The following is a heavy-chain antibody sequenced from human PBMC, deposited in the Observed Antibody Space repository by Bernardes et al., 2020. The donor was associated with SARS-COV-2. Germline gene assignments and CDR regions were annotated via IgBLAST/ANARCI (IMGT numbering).Heavy chain of an antibody. Sequence: SETLSLTCTVSGGSVRNSNYYWGWIRQPPGKGLEWIGSVYSSGSAYYNPSLQSLVTASVDTSKNQFSLRLTFATAADTAVYYCAGSSCGIDCYIGGLRSWDYGMDVWGQGTTVIVSS. CDR2: VYSSGSA. J-gene: IGHJ6*02. D-gene: IGHD2-21*01. V-gene: IGHV4-39*01. CDR3: AGSSCGIDCYIGGLRSWDYGMDV. CDR1: GGSVRNSNYY.